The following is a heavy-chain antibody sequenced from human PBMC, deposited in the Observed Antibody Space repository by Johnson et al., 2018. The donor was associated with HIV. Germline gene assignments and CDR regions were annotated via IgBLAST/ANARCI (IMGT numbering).Heavy chain of an antibody. V-gene: IGHV3-9*01. J-gene: IGHJ3*02. CDR3: AKALGIVVGLDAFDI. CDR2: IRWDGGSI. CDR1: GFTFDDYA. D-gene: IGHD3-22*01. Sequence: VQLVESGGGLVQPGRSLRLSCAASGFTFDDYAMHWVRQAPGKGLEWVSGIRWDGGSIGYADSVKGRFTISRDNAKNSLYLQMNSLRAEDTAMYYCAKALGIVVGLDAFDIWGQGTMVTVSS.